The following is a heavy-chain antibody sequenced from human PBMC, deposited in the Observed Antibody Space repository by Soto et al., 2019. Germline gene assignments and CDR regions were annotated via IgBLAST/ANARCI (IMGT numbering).Heavy chain of an antibody. Sequence: GGSLRLSCAASGFTLSNYAMHWVRQAPGKGLEWVAVISYDGSTKYIADSVEGRFTISRDNSKNTLFLQMNSLRSDDTAVYYCARDQRGSSFNWFDPWGHGTLVTVSS. D-gene: IGHD6-6*01. CDR3: ARDQRGSSFNWFDP. V-gene: IGHV3-30-3*01. CDR1: GFTLSNYA. J-gene: IGHJ5*02. CDR2: ISYDGSTK.